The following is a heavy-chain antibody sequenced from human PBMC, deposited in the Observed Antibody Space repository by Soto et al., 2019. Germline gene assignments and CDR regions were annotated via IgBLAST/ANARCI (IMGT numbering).Heavy chain of an antibody. J-gene: IGHJ3*02. D-gene: IGHD3-16*01. CDR2: TRNKANSYTT. CDR3: ARDRLGDGEGAFDI. V-gene: IGHV3-72*01. CDR1: GFTFSDHY. Sequence: GGSLRLSCAASGFTFSDHYMDWVRQAPGKGLEWVGRTRNKANSYTTEYAASVKGRFTIARDDSKNSLYLQMNSLKTEDTAVYYCARDRLGDGEGAFDIWGQGTMVTVSS.